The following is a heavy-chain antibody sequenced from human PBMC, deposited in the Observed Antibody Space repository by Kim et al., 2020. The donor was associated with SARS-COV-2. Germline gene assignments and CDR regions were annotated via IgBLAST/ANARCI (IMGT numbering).Heavy chain of an antibody. CDR3: ATVTYYYDSSGYPLGVWFDP. V-gene: IGHV1-24*01. CDR2: FDPEDGET. J-gene: IGHJ5*02. CDR1: GYTLTELS. D-gene: IGHD3-22*01. Sequence: ASVKVSCKVSGYTLTELSMHWVRQAPGKGLEWMVGFDPEDGETIYAQKFQGRVTMTEDTSTDTAYMELSSLRSEDTAVYYCATVTYYYDSSGYPLGVWFDPWGQGTLVTVSS.